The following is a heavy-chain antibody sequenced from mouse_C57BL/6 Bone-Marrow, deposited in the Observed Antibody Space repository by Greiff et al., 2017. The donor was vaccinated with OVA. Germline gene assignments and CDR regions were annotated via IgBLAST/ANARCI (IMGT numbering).Heavy chain of an antibody. CDR1: GYAFSSSW. CDR3: ARLITTVVAPTDFDV. Sequence: QVQLQQSGPELVKPGASVKISCKASGYAFSSSWMNWVKQRPGKGLEWIGEIDPSDSYTNYNQKFKGKSTLTVDKSSSTAYMQLSSLTSEDSAVYYCARLITTVVAPTDFDVWGTGTTVTVSS. CDR2: IDPSDSYT. J-gene: IGHJ1*03. V-gene: IGHV1-69*01. D-gene: IGHD1-1*01.